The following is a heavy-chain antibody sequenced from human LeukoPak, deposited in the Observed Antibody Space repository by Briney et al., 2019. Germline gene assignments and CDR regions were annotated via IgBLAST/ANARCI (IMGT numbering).Heavy chain of an antibody. D-gene: IGHD4-17*01. CDR3: ARLVVGGHYGDYAAFDI. Sequence: PSETLSLTCTVSGGSISSSSYYWGWTRQPPGKGLEWIGSIYYSGSTYYNPSLKSRVTISVDTSKNQFSLKLSSVTAADTAVYYCARLVVGGHYGDYAAFDIWGQGTMVTVSS. V-gene: IGHV4-39*07. CDR1: GGSISSSSYY. J-gene: IGHJ3*02. CDR2: IYYSGST.